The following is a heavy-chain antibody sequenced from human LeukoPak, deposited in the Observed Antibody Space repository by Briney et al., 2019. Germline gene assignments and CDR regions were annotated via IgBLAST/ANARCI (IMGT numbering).Heavy chain of an antibody. CDR2: ISYDGSNK. CDR3: AKNLGDFWSGYYMAPGYYYMDV. D-gene: IGHD3-3*01. V-gene: IGHV3-30*18. Sequence: GGSLRLSCAASGFTFSSYGMHWVRQAPGKGLEWVAVISYDGSNKYYADSVKGRFTISRDNSKNTLYLQMNSLRAEDTAVYYCAKNLGDFWSGYYMAPGYYYMDVWGKGTTVTVSS. CDR1: GFTFSSYG. J-gene: IGHJ6*03.